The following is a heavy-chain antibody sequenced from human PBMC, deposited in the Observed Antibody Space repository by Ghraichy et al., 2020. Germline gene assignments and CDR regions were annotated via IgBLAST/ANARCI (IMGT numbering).Heavy chain of an antibody. CDR3: ARLGYDKRAIDP. Sequence: SQTLSLTCAVYGGSFSGYYWSWIRQPPGKGLEWIGEINHSGSTNYNPSLKSRVTISVDTSKNQFSLKLSSVTAADTAVYYCARLGYDKRAIDPWGQGTLVTVSS. CDR2: INHSGST. J-gene: IGHJ5*02. CDR1: GGSFSGYY. D-gene: IGHD3-22*01. V-gene: IGHV4-34*01.